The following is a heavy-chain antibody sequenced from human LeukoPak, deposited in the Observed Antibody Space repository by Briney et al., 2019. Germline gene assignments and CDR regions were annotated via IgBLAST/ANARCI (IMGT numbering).Heavy chain of an antibody. V-gene: IGHV1-8*01. J-gene: IGHJ6*03. CDR3: ARRGMNYDILTGYYYYYYYMDV. CDR2: MNPNSGNT. CDR1: GYTFTSYD. D-gene: IGHD3-9*01. Sequence: ASVKVSCKASGYTFTSYDINWVRQATGQGLEWMGWMNPNSGNTGYAQKFQGRVTMTRNTSISTAYMELSSLRSEDTAVYYCARRGMNYDILTGYYYYYYYMDVWGKGTTVTVSS.